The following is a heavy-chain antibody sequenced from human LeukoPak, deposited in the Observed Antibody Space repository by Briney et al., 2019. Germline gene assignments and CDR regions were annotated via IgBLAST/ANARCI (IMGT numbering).Heavy chain of an antibody. CDR1: RGSISTYY. CDR2: ISTSEST. Sequence: SETLSLTCTISRGSISTYYWSWIRQPPGKGLEWIGYISTSESTNYNPSLKSRITISVDTSKNQFPLNLSSVTAADTAVYYCARRRTTGTTGYFDYWGQGTLVTVSS. V-gene: IGHV4-4*09. D-gene: IGHD1-1*01. CDR3: ARRRTTGTTGYFDY. J-gene: IGHJ4*02.